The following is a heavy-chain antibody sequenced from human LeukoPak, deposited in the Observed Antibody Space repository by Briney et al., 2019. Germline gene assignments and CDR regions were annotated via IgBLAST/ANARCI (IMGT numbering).Heavy chain of an antibody. J-gene: IGHJ6*03. D-gene: IGHD3-10*01. CDR1: GFTFRMYG. Sequence: PGGSLRLSCAASGFTFRMYGMSWVRQAPGKGLEWVAVISYDGSNKYYADSVKGRFTISRDTSKNTLYLRMNSLRAEDTAVYYCARDGLLRYYYGSGSPSYYYYYMDVWGKGTTVTVSS. CDR2: ISYDGSNK. CDR3: ARDGLLRYYYGSGSPSYYYYYMDV. V-gene: IGHV3-30*19.